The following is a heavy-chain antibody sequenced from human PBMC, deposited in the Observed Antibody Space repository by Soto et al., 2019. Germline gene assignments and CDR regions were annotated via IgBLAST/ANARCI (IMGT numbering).Heavy chain of an antibody. CDR2: ISGYNSDT. D-gene: IGHD2-8*01. V-gene: IGHV1-18*01. CDR3: AKNGQPPYYYYGLDV. CDR1: GYTFSRYG. Sequence: QGQLVQSGGEVKKSGASVKVSCKASGYTFSRYGISWVRQAPGQGLEWMGWISGYNSDTNYAQKFQGRVTMTIDTSTTTAYMELRSLTSDDTAVYYCAKNGQPPYYYYGLDVWGQGTTVTVSS. J-gene: IGHJ6*02.